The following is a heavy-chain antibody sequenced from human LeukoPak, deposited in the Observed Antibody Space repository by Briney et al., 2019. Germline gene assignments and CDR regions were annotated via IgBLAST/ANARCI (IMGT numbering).Heavy chain of an antibody. CDR2: ISNDGGGT. Sequence: QSGGSLRLSCAASGFIFNNYGLIWVRQAPGKGLEWVSAISNDGGGTQYADFVEGRFTTSRDNSKNTLFLQMSSLRAEDTALYYCAKGSSGYFADLWGQGTLVTVSS. CDR3: AKGSSGYFADL. D-gene: IGHD3-22*01. V-gene: IGHV3-23*01. J-gene: IGHJ5*02. CDR1: GFIFNNYG.